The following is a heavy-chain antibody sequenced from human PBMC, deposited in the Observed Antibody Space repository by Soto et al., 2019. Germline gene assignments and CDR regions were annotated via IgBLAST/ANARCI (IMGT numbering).Heavy chain of an antibody. J-gene: IGHJ5*02. V-gene: IGHV3-53*04. D-gene: IGHD3-9*01. CDR1: GFTVSSNY. CDR2: IYSGGST. Sequence: PGGSLRLSCAASGFTVSSNYMSWVRQAPGKGLEWVSVIYSGGSTYYADSVKGRFTISRHNSKNTLYLQMNSLRAEDTAVYYCARGGPYDIFTGTQNWYDPWGQGTLVTVSS. CDR3: ARGGPYDIFTGTQNWYDP.